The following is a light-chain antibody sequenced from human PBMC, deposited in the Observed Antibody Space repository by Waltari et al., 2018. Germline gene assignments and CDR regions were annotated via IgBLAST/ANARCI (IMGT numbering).Light chain of an antibody. V-gene: IGLV2-14*01. CDR3: SSYTNSGNVV. CDR1: RRYIVRYNY. Sequence: QSALTQPASVSGSPGQAIPISCPGTRRYIVRYNYVSWYQQHPGKAPKLVISEVSNRPSGVSNRFSGSKSGNTASLTISGLQAEDGAHYYCSSYTNSGNVVFGGGTKLTVL. CDR2: EVS. J-gene: IGLJ2*01.